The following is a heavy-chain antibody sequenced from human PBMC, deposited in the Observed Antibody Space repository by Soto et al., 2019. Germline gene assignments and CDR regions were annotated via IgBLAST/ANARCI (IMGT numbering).Heavy chain of an antibody. CDR2: ITGGATNA. J-gene: IGHJ4*02. Sequence: EGSLRLSCEASRFTFSSYPMSWVRQAPGKGLEWISGITGGATNAYYADSVKGRITISRDNSKNTLYLQLNSLRAEDTAVYYCAKEAARPGPCDSWGQGTLVTVSS. CDR3: AKEAARPGPCDS. D-gene: IGHD6-6*01. CDR1: RFTFSSYP. V-gene: IGHV3-23*01.